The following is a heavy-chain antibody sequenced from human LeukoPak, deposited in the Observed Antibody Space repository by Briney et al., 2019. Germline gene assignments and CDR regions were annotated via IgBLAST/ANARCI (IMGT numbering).Heavy chain of an antibody. V-gene: IGHV3-23*01. CDR1: GFTFSSYT. J-gene: IGHJ4*02. D-gene: IGHD2-15*01. CDR3: AKSPLAYCSGGTCYLYFDN. CDR2: ISGSGGST. Sequence: GGSLRLSCAASGFTFSSYTMSWVRQAPGKELEWVSTISGSGGSTYYADSVKGRFTISRDNSRNTMYLQMISLRAEDTAVYFCAKSPLAYCSGGTCYLYFDNWGQGTLVPVSS.